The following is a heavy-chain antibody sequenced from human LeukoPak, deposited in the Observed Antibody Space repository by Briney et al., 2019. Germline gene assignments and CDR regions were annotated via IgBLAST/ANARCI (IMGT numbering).Heavy chain of an antibody. D-gene: IGHD3-10*01. CDR3: ARDDRRGSGYFDY. CDR2: IYSGGTT. V-gene: IGHV3-66*01. Sequence: PSETQSLTCTVSGYSISSGYYWGWIRQPPGKGLEWVSVIYSGGTTYYADSVKGRFTISRDNSKNTLYLQMNSLRAEDTAVYYCARDDRRGSGYFDYWGQGTLVTVSS. J-gene: IGHJ4*02. CDR1: GYSISSGYY.